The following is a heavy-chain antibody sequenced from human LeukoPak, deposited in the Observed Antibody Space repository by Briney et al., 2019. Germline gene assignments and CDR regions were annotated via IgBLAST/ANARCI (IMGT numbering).Heavy chain of an antibody. V-gene: IGHV1-24*01. CDR2: FDPEDGET. Sequence: ASAKVSCKVCGYTLTELSMGCVRNTPGAGRGWMGGFDPEDGETSYAQKFQGRVTMTEDTSTDTAYMELSSLRSEDTAVYYCATDRESGYDYSLKYWGQGTLVTVSS. D-gene: IGHD5-12*01. J-gene: IGHJ4*02. CDR1: GYTLTELS. CDR3: ATDRESGYDYSLKY.